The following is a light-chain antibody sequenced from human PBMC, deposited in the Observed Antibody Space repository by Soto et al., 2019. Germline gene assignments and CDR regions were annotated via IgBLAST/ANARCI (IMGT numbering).Light chain of an antibody. CDR2: GAS. CDR1: QGVSSSY. J-gene: IGKJ4*01. CDR3: QHYRTS. Sequence: EIVLTQSPGTLSLSPGERATLSCRASQGVSSSYLAWYQQKPGQPPRLLIYGASSRATGIPDRCSGSGSGTDFTLSITRVEPEDFAVYYCQHYRTSFGGGTKVEIK. V-gene: IGKV3-20*01.